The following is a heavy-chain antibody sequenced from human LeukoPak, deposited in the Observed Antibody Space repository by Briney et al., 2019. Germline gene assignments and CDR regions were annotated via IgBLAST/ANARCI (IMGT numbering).Heavy chain of an antibody. CDR3: AKALRDTGYSSGWYYFDY. Sequence: GGSLRLSCAASGFTFSSYSINWVRQAPGKGLEWVAVISYDGSNKYYADSVKGRFTISRDNSKNTLYLQMNSLRAEDTAVYYCAKALRDTGYSSGWYYFDYWGQGTLVTVSS. CDR1: GFTFSSYS. CDR2: ISYDGSNK. V-gene: IGHV3-30*18. D-gene: IGHD6-19*01. J-gene: IGHJ4*02.